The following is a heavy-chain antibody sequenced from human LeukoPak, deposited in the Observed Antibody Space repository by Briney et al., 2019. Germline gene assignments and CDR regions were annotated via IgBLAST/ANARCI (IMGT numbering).Heavy chain of an antibody. CDR2: IHYSGNT. D-gene: IGHD6-19*01. Sequence: SETLSLTCTVSGGSVSSYYWSWIRQPPGEGLEWIGYIHYSGNTDYNPSLKSRVTISVDTSKNQFSLKMNSVTAADTAIYYCARVQWLPLDVFNFWGQGTMVTVSS. CDR3: ARVQWLPLDVFNF. V-gene: IGHV4-59*02. J-gene: IGHJ3*01. CDR1: GGSVSSYY.